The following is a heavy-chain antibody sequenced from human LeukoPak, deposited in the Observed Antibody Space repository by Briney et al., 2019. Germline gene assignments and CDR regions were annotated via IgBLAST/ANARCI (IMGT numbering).Heavy chain of an antibody. Sequence: SQTLSLTCAISGDTVSSNSATWNWIRQSPSRGLEWLGRTYYRSKWYKYYAVSVKGRITINPDTSKNQFSLQLNSVTPEDTAVYYCARGPSYFQHWGQGTLVTISS. CDR3: ARGPSYFQH. V-gene: IGHV6-1*01. J-gene: IGHJ1*01. CDR1: GDTVSSNSAT. CDR2: TYYRSKWYK.